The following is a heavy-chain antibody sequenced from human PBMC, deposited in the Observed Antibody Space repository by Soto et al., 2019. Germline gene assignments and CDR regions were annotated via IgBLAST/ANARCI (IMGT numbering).Heavy chain of an antibody. CDR2: ISSSSSYI. D-gene: IGHD5-12*01. V-gene: IGHV3-21*01. CDR3: ARAQGSGYPGDGAFDI. J-gene: IGHJ3*02. CDR1: GFTFSSYS. Sequence: EVQLVESGGGLVKPGGSLRLFCPASGFTFSSYSMNWVRQAPGKGLEGVSSISSSSSYIYYADSVKGRFTISRDNAKNSLSLQMNSLRAEDTAMYYCARAQGSGYPGDGAFDIWGQGTMVTVSS.